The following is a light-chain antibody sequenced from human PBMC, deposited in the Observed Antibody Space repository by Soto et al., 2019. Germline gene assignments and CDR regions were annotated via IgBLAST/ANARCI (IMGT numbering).Light chain of an antibody. V-gene: IGKV1-5*01. CDR1: QSVSTW. CDR3: QQYNSYL. Sequence: TQSPATLSLSPGERATLSCRASQSVSTWLAWYQQKPGKAPKLLIYDASSLESGVPSRFSGSGSGTEFTLTISSLQPADFATYYCQQYNSYLFGPGTKVDIK. CDR2: DAS. J-gene: IGKJ3*01.